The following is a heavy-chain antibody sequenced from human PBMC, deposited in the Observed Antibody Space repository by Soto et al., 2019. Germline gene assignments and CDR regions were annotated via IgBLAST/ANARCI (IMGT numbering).Heavy chain of an antibody. V-gene: IGHV1-3*01. Sequence: QVQLVQSGAEVKKPGASVKVSCEASGYTFTSYAMHWVRQAPGQRLEWMGWINAGNGNTKYSQKFQGRVTITRDTSASTAYMELSSLRSEDTAVYYCARGGSIPGTLLFDYWGQGTLVTVSS. D-gene: IGHD3-16*01. J-gene: IGHJ4*02. CDR1: GYTFTSYA. CDR3: ARGGSIPGTLLFDY. CDR2: INAGNGNT.